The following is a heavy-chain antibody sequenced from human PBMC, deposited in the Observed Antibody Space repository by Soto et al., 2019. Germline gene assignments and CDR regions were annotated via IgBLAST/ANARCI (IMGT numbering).Heavy chain of an antibody. CDR2: IDSSGIT. J-gene: IGHJ4*02. CDR1: GYSINSGGYY. D-gene: IGHD5-12*01. CDR3: ARANGYGLGYFDY. V-gene: IGHV4-31*02. Sequence: SETLSLTCSVSGYSINSGGYYWSWLRHQPGKGLEWIGHIDSSGITYYNPSLESRLTMSLDTSKNQYSLRLSSVTAADTAISYCARANGYGLGYFDYWGQGSLVTVSS.